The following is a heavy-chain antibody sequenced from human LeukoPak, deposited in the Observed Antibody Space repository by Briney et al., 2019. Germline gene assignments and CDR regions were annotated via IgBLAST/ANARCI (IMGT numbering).Heavy chain of an antibody. V-gene: IGHV4-59*11. CDR2: VHYNGDT. CDR3: ARGSTRADDY. CDR1: GASISNHY. J-gene: IGHJ4*02. D-gene: IGHD2/OR15-2a*01. Sequence: PSETLSLTCTVSGASISNHYWGWIRQPPGKGLEWIGYVHYNGDTNYNPSLTSRVATSVDTSRNQFSLRLYSVSAADTAVYYCARGSTRADDYWGQGILVTVSS.